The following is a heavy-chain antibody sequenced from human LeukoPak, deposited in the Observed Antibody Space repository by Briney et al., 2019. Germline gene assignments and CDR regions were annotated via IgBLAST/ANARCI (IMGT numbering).Heavy chain of an antibody. Sequence: QAGGSLRLSCAASRFTFSSYAMSWVRQAPGKGLEWVSGISGSGGSTYYADSVKGRFTISRDNSKNTLYLQVNSLRAEDTAVYYCAKGGKWDVTPFDYWGQGTLVTVSS. CDR3: AKGGKWDVTPFDY. V-gene: IGHV3-23*01. J-gene: IGHJ4*02. D-gene: IGHD1-26*01. CDR2: ISGSGGST. CDR1: RFTFSSYA.